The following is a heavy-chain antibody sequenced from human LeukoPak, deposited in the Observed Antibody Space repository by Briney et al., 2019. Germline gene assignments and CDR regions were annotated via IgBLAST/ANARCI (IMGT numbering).Heavy chain of an antibody. V-gene: IGHV3-33*01. CDR3: ARGIIILRTWSASFDS. Sequence: SLRLSCVASGFSFSTYAMHWVRQTPGKGLEWVAIIWFDGSHQYYGDSVKGRLSVSRDNSKNTLYLEMNSLRAEDTAVYYCARGIIILRTWSASFDSWGQGSLVTVSS. CDR2: IWFDGSHQ. D-gene: IGHD3-16*02. J-gene: IGHJ4*02. CDR1: GFSFSTYA.